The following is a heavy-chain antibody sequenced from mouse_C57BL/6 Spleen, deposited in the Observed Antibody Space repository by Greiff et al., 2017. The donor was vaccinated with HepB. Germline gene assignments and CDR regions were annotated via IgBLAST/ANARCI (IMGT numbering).Heavy chain of an antibody. CDR2: IDPSDSYT. CDR1: GYTFTSYW. D-gene: IGHD3-3*01. CDR3: ARRGLGRRYFDV. Sequence: VQLQQPGAELVKPGASVNLSCKASGYTFTSYWMQWVKQRPGQGLEWIGEIDPSDSYTNYNQKFKGKATLTVDTSSSTAYMQLSSLTSEDSAVYYCARRGLGRRYFDVWGTGTTVTVSS. V-gene: IGHV1-50*01. J-gene: IGHJ1*03.